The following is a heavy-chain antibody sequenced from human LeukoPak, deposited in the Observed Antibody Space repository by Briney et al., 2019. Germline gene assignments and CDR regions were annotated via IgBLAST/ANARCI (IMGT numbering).Heavy chain of an antibody. CDR1: GGSISSGDYY. D-gene: IGHD5-18*01. Sequence: SQTLSLTCTVSGGSISSGDYYRSWIRQPPGKGLEWIGYIYYSGSTYYNPTLKSRVTISVDTSNNQFSLKLSSVTAADTAVYYCARDLPALVPVYWGQGTLVTVSS. CDR3: ARDLPALVPVY. V-gene: IGHV4-30-4*01. J-gene: IGHJ4*02. CDR2: IYYSGST.